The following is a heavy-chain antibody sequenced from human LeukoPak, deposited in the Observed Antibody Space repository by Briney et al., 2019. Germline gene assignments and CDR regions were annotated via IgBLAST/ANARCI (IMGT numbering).Heavy chain of an antibody. CDR3: ARDLVLGYCSGGSCRDV. Sequence: GGSLRLSCAASGFTFSSYGMSWVRQAPGKGLEWVSAISGSGGSTYYADSVKGRFTISRDNSKNSLYLQMNSLRAEDTAVYYCARDLVLGYCSGGSCRDVWGKGTTVTVSS. V-gene: IGHV3-23*01. J-gene: IGHJ6*03. CDR1: GFTFSSYG. D-gene: IGHD2-15*01. CDR2: ISGSGGST.